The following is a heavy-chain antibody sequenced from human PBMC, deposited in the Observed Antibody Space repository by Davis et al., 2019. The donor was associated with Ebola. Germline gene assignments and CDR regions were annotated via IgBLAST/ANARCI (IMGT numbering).Heavy chain of an antibody. CDR3: ARARTWGSGWSYYYYGMDV. D-gene: IGHD6-19*01. V-gene: IGHV1-8*02. J-gene: IGHJ6*02. CDR1: GYTFTSYG. Sequence: ASVKVSCKASGYTFTSYGINWVRQAPGQGLEWMGRIIPILGTANYAQKFQGRVTMTRNTSISTAYMELSSLRSDDTAVYYCARARTWGSGWSYYYYGMDVWGQGTTVTVSS. CDR2: IIPILGTA.